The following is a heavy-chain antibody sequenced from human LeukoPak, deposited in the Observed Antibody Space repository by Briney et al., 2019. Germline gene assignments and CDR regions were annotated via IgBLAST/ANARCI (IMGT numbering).Heavy chain of an antibody. J-gene: IGHJ5*01. CDR1: GGSFSGYF. Sequence: SETLSLTCAVYGGSFSGYFWSWIRQPPGKGLEWIGEINHSGSTNYNPSLKSRVTISVDTSKNQFSLRLSSVTAADTAVYSCARGLTTVTTFNWFDPWGQGTLVAVSS. CDR2: INHSGST. CDR3: ARGLTTVTTFNWFDP. D-gene: IGHD4-17*01. V-gene: IGHV4-34*01.